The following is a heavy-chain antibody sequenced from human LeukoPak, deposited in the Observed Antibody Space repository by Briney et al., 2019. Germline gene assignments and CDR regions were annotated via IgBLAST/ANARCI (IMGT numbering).Heavy chain of an antibody. CDR2: INPNTGNP. V-gene: IGHV7-4-1*02. CDR3: AREVRAFDY. J-gene: IGHJ4*02. D-gene: IGHD4-11*01. Sequence: GASVKVSCKASGYTFTNYAMNWVRQAPGQGLEWMGWINPNTGNPAYAQGFTGRFVFSLDTSVSTAYLQISSLKAEDTAVYYCAREVRAFDYWGQGTLVTVSS. CDR1: GYTFTNYA.